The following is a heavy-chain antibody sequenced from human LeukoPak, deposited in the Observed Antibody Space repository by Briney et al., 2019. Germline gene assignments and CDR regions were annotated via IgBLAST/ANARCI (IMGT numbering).Heavy chain of an antibody. D-gene: IGHD5-18*01. CDR2: IYYSGST. CDR3: AKVYSYGHKDDF. CDR1: GGSISSSSYY. J-gene: IGHJ4*02. V-gene: IGHV4-39*01. Sequence: SETLSLTCTVSGGSISSSSYYWGWIRQPPGKGLEWIGSIYYSGSTYYNPSLKSRVTISVDTSENQFSLKLSSVTAADTAVYYCAKVYSYGHKDDFWGQGTLVTVSS.